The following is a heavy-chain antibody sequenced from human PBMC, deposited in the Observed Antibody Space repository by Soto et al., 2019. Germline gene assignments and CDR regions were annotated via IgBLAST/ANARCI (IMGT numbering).Heavy chain of an antibody. CDR3: AKDADYGSGSYDPPDY. V-gene: IGHV3-30*18. J-gene: IGHJ4*02. Sequence: QVQLVESGGGAVQPGRSLRISCAASGFTFTHYGMHWVRQAPGKVLEWVSIISYDGNHAYYADFVRGRFTISRDDSKNTLYLQLNSLRAEDTAVYYCAKDADYGSGSYDPPDYWGQGTLFAVSS. CDR1: GFTFTHYG. D-gene: IGHD3-10*01. CDR2: ISYDGNHA.